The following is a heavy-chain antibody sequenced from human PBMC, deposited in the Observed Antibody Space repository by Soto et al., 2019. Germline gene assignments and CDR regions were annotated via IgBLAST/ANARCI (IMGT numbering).Heavy chain of an antibody. V-gene: IGHV4-31*03. CDR3: ARDYPISIAAAGYGMDV. CDR2: IYYSGST. D-gene: IGHD6-13*01. J-gene: IGHJ6*02. Sequence: SETLSLTCTVSGGSISSGGYYWSWIRQHPGKGLEWIGYIYYSGSTYYNPSLKSRVTISVDTSKNQFSLKLSSVTAADTAVYYCARDYPISIAAAGYGMDVWGQGTTV. CDR1: GGSISSGGYY.